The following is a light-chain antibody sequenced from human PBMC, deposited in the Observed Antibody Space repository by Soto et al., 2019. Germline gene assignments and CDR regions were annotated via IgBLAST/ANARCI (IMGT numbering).Light chain of an antibody. J-gene: IGKJ1*01. CDR1: QTVRSDY. Sequence: EIVLTQSPATLSVSPVESATLSCMASQTVRSDYLAWYRQSPGQPPRLLLFEASNRAPGIPDRFSGSGSGADFTLTIRRLEPEDFAVYYCQQYGTSSTFGQGTKVDIK. V-gene: IGKV3-20*01. CDR3: QQYGTSST. CDR2: EAS.